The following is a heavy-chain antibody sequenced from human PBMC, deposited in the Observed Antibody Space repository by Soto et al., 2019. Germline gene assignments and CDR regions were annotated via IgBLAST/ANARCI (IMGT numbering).Heavy chain of an antibody. V-gene: IGHV4-39*01. J-gene: IGHJ4*02. D-gene: IGHD1-1*01. CDR2: IYYNGNT. CDR3: ARHGPLSNNWNQLDY. CDR1: GGSISSSPYY. Sequence: QLQLQESGPGLVKPSEPLSLTCTVSGGSISSSPYYWGWIRQPPGKGLEWIGNIYYNGNTFYNPSLKSRVTISVNTSKNQFSLKLSSLTAADTAVYYCARHGPLSNNWNQLDYWGQGTLVTVSS.